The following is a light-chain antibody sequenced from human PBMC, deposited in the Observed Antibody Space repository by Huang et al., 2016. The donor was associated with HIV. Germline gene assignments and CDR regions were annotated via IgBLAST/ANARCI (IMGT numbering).Light chain of an antibody. CDR3: QQYNSYPFT. J-gene: IGKJ3*01. CDR2: AAS. V-gene: IGKV1-16*02. Sequence: DIQMTQSPYSLSASVGDRVTIPCRASQGIGTYLAWFQQKPGNAPKSLIYAASSLQSGVPSNVSGSGSGTDFTLTISSLQPEDFATYYCQQYNSYPFTFGPGTKVDIK. CDR1: QGIGTY.